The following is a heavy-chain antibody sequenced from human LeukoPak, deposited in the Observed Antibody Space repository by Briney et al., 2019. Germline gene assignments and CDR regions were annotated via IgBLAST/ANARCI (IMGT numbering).Heavy chain of an antibody. CDR3: ARGTMTTVTYYFDY. J-gene: IGHJ4*02. CDR1: GGSFSGYY. D-gene: IGHD4-17*01. Sequence: PSETLSLTCAVYGGSFSGYYWSWIRQPPGKGLEWIGEINHSGSTNYNPSLKSRVTISVDTSKNQFSLKLSSVTAADTAVYYCARGTMTTVTYYFDYWGQGTLVTVTS. CDR2: INHSGST. V-gene: IGHV4-34*01.